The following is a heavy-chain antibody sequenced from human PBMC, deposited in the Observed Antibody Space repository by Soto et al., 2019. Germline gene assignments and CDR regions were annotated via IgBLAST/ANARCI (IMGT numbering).Heavy chain of an antibody. D-gene: IGHD2-21*01. Sequence: QVQLVQSGAEMKKPGASVKVSCKASGYTFTSYAMHWVRQAPGQRLEWMGWINAGNGNTKYSQKFQGRVTITRDTSASTAYIELSSLRSEDTAVYYCAREPAYCGGDCYAVEVVFDPWSHGTLVTVSS. CDR1: GYTFTSYA. J-gene: IGHJ5*02. CDR2: INAGNGNT. V-gene: IGHV1-3*01. CDR3: AREPAYCGGDCYAVEVVFDP.